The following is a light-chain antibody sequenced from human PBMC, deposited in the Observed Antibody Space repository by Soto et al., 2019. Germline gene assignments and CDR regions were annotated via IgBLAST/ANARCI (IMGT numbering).Light chain of an antibody. J-gene: IGLJ1*01. V-gene: IGLV2-14*03. CDR3: TSYTSSSTLYV. Sequence: QSVLTQPASVSGSPGQSITISCTGTTSEVGDYNYVSWYQQLPGKAPKLIIYDVSNRPSGVSNRFSASKSANAASLTISRLQADDEADYYCTSYTSSSTLYVFGTGTKLTVL. CDR2: DVS. CDR1: TSEVGDYNY.